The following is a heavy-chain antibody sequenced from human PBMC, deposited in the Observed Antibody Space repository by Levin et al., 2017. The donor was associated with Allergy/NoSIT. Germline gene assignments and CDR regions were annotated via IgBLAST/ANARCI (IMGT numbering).Heavy chain of an antibody. J-gene: IGHJ4*02. Sequence: GGSLRLSCAASGFAVSSNYMNWVRQAPGKGLEWVSVIYSGGTTYYADSVKGRFTISRDNSKNTLYLQMNSLRAEDTAMYYCLSGNEHRGGFDYWGQGTLVTVSS. D-gene: IGHD5-12*01. CDR3: LSGNEHRGGFDY. CDR2: IYSGGTT. CDR1: GFAVSSNY. V-gene: IGHV3-53*01.